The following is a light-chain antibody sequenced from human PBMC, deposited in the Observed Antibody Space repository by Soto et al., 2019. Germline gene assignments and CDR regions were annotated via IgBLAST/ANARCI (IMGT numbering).Light chain of an antibody. CDR3: QQYESYPLT. CDR2: KAS. J-gene: IGKJ4*01. CDR1: QSISTW. Sequence: DIQMTQSPSTLSASVGDRVTITCRASQSISTWLAWYQQRPGKAPNLLIYKASSLERGVPSRFSGSGSGTEFTLTISSLQPDDFATYHCQQYESYPLTFGGGTKVEIK. V-gene: IGKV1-5*03.